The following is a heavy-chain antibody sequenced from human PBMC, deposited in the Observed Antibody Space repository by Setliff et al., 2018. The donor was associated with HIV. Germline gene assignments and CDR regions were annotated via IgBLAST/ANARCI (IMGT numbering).Heavy chain of an antibody. V-gene: IGHV3-49*04. J-gene: IGHJ2*01. Sequence: GGSLRLSCTASGFTFGDYAMSWVRQAPGKGLEWVGFIRSKAHGGTTEYAASVKGRFTISRDDSKSIAYLQMNSLRVEDTAVYYCARGYWHFDLWGRGTLVTVSS. CDR2: IRSKAHGGTT. CDR1: GFTFGDYA. CDR3: ARGYWHFDL.